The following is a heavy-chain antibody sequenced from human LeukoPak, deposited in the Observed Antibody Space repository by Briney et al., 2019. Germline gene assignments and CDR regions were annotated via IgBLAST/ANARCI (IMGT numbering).Heavy chain of an antibody. CDR1: GFTFSNYA. CDR2: ISYDGSDK. Sequence: GGSLRLSCAASGFTFSNYAMHWVRQAPGKGLEWVAVISYDGSDKYYADSVKGRFTISRDNSKNTLYLHMNSLRAEDTAVYYCASGSSVFPDWGQGTLVTVSS. D-gene: IGHD3-10*01. CDR3: ASGSSVFPD. V-gene: IGHV3-30-3*01. J-gene: IGHJ4*02.